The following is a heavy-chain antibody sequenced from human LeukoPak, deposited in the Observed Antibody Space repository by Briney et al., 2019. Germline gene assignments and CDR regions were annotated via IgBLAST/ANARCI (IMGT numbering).Heavy chain of an antibody. Sequence: PGGSLRLSCAASGFTFSSYAMSWVRQAPGKGPEWVSAISGSGGSTYYADSVKGRFTISRDNSKNTLYLQMNSLRAEDTAVYYCARDRGRDMVYYYYYGMDVWGQGTTVTVSS. CDR3: ARDRGRDMVYYYYYGMDV. V-gene: IGHV3-23*01. CDR1: GFTFSSYA. D-gene: IGHD3-10*01. J-gene: IGHJ6*02. CDR2: ISGSGGST.